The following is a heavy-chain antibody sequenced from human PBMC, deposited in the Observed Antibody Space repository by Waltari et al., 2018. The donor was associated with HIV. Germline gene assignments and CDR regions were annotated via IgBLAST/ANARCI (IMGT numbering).Heavy chain of an antibody. CDR3: ARVYGYSGSYPGAPDDY. CDR1: GYYISSGYY. V-gene: IGHV4-38-2*01. D-gene: IGHD1-26*01. Sequence: QVQLQESGPGLVKPSETLSLTCAVSGYYISSGYYWGWIRQPPGKGLEWIGSIYHSGSTYYNPSLKSRVTISVDTSKNQFSLKLSSVTAADTAVYYCARVYGYSGSYPGAPDDYWGQGTLVTVSS. CDR2: IYHSGST. J-gene: IGHJ4*02.